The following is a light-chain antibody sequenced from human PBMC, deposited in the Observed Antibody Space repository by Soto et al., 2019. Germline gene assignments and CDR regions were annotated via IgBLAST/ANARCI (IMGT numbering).Light chain of an antibody. Sequence: ESVWTKKTDTLSLSPGERATLSCRASQIVNSNYLAWYQHKPGQSPRFLIYGASRRATGIPDRFSGSGTGTDFTLTISRVEPEDVAIYYCQQYSNSPIPFGQGGLLEVK. CDR3: QQYSNSPIP. CDR2: GAS. J-gene: IGKJ5*01. V-gene: IGKV3-20*01. CDR1: QIVNSNY.